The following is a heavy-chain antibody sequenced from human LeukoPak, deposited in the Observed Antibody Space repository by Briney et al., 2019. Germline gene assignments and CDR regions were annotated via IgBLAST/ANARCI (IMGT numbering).Heavy chain of an antibody. CDR3: ARTGSGVLRFSGGFYDP. D-gene: IGHD3-3*01. CDR2: INHSGST. Sequence: SETLSLTCAVYGGSFSGYYWSWIRQPPGKGLEWIGEINHSGSTNYNPYPKSRVTISVDTSKNQFSLKLSSVTAADTAVYYCARTGSGVLRFSGGFYDPWGQGTLVTVSS. J-gene: IGHJ5*02. CDR1: GGSFSGYY. V-gene: IGHV4-34*01.